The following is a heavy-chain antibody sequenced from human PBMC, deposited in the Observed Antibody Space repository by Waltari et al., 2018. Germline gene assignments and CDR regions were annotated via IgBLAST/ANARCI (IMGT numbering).Heavy chain of an antibody. CDR1: GFPARCNY. CDR3: ARDVTGYYYFDL. CDR2: INSGGDT. Sequence: EVQLVESGGGLIEPGGSLRPSCAASGFPARCNYMSWCRQAPGKGLEWVSVINSGGDTHYADSVKGRFTISRDNSKNTVYLQMNTLRAEDTALYYCARDVTGYYYFDLWGRGTLVTVSS. J-gene: IGHJ2*01. V-gene: IGHV3-53*01.